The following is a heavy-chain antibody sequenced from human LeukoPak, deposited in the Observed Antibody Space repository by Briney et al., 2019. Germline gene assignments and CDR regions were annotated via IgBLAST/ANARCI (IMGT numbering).Heavy chain of an antibody. Sequence: PSETLSLTCTVSGGSISSGGYYWSWIRQPPGKGLEWIGYIYHSGSTYYNPSLKSRVTISVDRSKNQFSLKLSSVTAADTAVYYCARAITMVRGVSNWFDPWGQGTLVTVSS. V-gene: IGHV4-30-2*01. J-gene: IGHJ5*02. CDR2: IYHSGST. CDR1: GGSISSGGYY. D-gene: IGHD3-10*01. CDR3: ARAITMVRGVSNWFDP.